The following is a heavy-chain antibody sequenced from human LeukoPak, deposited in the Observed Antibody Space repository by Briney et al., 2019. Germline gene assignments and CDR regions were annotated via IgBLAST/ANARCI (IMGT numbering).Heavy chain of an antibody. CDR2: IKEDGSAK. J-gene: IGHJ4*02. CDR3: ARDSPGYGAYDLG. D-gene: IGHD5-12*01. Sequence: GGSLRLSCAASGFTFSSYWMSWVSHAPGKGLEGVANIKEDGSAKYSVDSVKGRFTISRDNAKNTLYLQMNSLRAEDTAVYYCARDSPGYGAYDLGWGQGTLVTVSS. CDR1: GFTFSSYW. V-gene: IGHV3-7*04.